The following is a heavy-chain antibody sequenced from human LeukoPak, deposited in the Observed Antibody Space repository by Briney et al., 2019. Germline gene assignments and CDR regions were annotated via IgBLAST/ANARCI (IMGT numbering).Heavy chain of an antibody. CDR1: GFTFSSYG. CDR2: IRYDGTNE. CDR3: ARDGRGSSNDFDY. V-gene: IGHV3-30*02. D-gene: IGHD1-26*01. Sequence: GGSLRLSCATSGFTFSSYGMHWVRQAPGQGLEWVAFIRYDGTNEYYADSVKGRFTISRDNSKNTLHLQMNSLRPEDTAVYYCARDGRGSSNDFDYWGQGTLVTVSS. J-gene: IGHJ4*02.